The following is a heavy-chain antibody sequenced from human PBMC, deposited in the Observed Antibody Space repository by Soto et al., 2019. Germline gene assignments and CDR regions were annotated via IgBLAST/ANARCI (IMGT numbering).Heavy chain of an antibody. CDR3: AKSAPMDAGDKYYYDF. CDR1: GGTFSTFG. D-gene: IGHD4-17*01. V-gene: IGHV1-69*13. J-gene: IGHJ4*02. CDR2: IIPSFGTA. Sequence: SVKVSCKASGGTFSTFGISWVRQAPGQGLEWMGGIIPSFGTARYSQKFEDRITITADESTNTVYMDLRSLTSEDTAIYYCAKSAPMDAGDKYYYDFWGQGALVTVSS.